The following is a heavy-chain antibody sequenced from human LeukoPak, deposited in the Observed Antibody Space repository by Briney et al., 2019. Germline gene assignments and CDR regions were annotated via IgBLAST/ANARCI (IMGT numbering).Heavy chain of an antibody. CDR2: IIPIFGTA. V-gene: IGHV1-69*06. J-gene: IGHJ6*04. CDR3: ARPQYQLTWVDYYYYGMDV. CDR1: GGTFSSYA. D-gene: IGHD2-2*01. Sequence: SVKVSCMASGGTFSSYAISGVRQAAGQGLEWMGGIIPIFGTANYAQKFQGRVTITADKSTSTAYLELSSLRSKDTAVYYCARPQYQLTWVDYYYYGMDVWGKGTTVTVSS.